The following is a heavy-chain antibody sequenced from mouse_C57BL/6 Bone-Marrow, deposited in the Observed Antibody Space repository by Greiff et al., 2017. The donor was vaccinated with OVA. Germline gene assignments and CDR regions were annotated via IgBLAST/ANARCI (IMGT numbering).Heavy chain of an antibody. CDR3: ARSYYYGSRGYFDY. CDR1: GYTFTDYY. J-gene: IGHJ2*01. CDR2: INPNNGGT. Sequence: EVQLQQSGPELVKPGASVKISCKASGYTFTDYYMNWVKQSHGKSLEWIGDINPNNGGTSYNQKFKGKATLTVDKSSSTAYMELRSLTSEDSAVYYCARSYYYGSRGYFDYWGQGTTLTVSS. D-gene: IGHD1-1*01. V-gene: IGHV1-26*01.